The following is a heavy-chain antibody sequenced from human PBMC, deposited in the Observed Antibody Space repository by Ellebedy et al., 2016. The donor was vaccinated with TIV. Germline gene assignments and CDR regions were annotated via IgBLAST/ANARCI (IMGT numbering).Heavy chain of an antibody. CDR1: GFTFNNAW. V-gene: IGHV3-15*01. Sequence: GESLKISCAASGFTFNNAWMTWVRQAPGKGLEWVGRIKSKSEGGTIHYGAPVKGRFTISRDDSRKMLYLQMNSLKTEDTTVYYCTPWSGLDVWGQGTTVTVSS. CDR2: IKSKSEGGTI. J-gene: IGHJ6*02. CDR3: TPWSGLDV.